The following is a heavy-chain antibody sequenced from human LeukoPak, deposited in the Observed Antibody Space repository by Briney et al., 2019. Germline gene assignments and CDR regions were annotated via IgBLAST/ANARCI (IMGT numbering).Heavy chain of an antibody. J-gene: IGHJ4*02. CDR3: ARDPAKFWSGHDY. V-gene: IGHV3-30*02. CDR2: IRYDGNIQ. CDR1: GFTFSNYG. D-gene: IGHD3-3*01. Sequence: PGGSLRLSCAASGFTFSNYGMDWVRQTPGKGLEWVAVIRYDGNIQYYADSVKGRFTISRDNSKNTLYVQMNSLRAEDTAVYYCARDPAKFWSGHDYWGQGTLVTVSS.